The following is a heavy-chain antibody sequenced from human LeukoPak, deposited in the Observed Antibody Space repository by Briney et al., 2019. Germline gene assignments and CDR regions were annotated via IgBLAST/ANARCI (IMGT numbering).Heavy chain of an antibody. CDR1: GGSFSGYY. CDR3: ARVNSGSHWYFDL. J-gene: IGHJ2*01. V-gene: IGHV4-34*01. D-gene: IGHD3-10*01. CDR2: INHSGST. Sequence: SETLSLTCAVYGGSFSGYYWSWIRQPPGKGLEWIGEINHSGSTNYNPSLKSRVTISVDTSKNQFSLKLTSVTAADTAVYYCARVNSGSHWYFDLWGRGTLVTVSS.